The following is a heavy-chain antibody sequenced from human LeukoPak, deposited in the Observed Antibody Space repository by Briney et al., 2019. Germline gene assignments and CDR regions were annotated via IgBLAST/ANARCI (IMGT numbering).Heavy chain of an antibody. CDR3: ARRGTASSGSYYLDH. CDR2: IYTSGNT. Sequence: TPSETLSLTCTVSGGSVTSSTFSWAWIRQPPGQGLEWVGNIYTSGNTYYNPSLKSRVTMSVDTSKNQCSLKLSSVTAADTAVYYCARRGTASSGSYYLDHWGQGTLVTVSS. J-gene: IGHJ4*02. CDR1: GGSVTSSTFS. D-gene: IGHD6-19*01. V-gene: IGHV4-39*01.